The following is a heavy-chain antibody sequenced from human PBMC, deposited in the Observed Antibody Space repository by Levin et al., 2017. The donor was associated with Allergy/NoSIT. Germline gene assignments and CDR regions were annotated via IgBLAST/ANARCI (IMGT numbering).Heavy chain of an antibody. CDR2: IYYDGST. CDR3: ARGSGYGDSSFDY. Sequence: LRLSCTVSGGSISNGGYYWSWIRQHPGKGLEWIGYIYYDGSTYYNPSLKSRVTISVDTSKNQFSLKLSSVTAADTAVYYCARGSGYGDSSFDYWGQGTLVTVSS. D-gene: IGHD4-17*01. J-gene: IGHJ4*02. CDR1: GGSISNGGYY. V-gene: IGHV4-31*03.